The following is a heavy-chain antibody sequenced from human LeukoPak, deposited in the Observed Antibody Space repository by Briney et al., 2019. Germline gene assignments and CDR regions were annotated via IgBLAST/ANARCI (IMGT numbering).Heavy chain of an antibody. V-gene: IGHV4-39*01. D-gene: IGHD6-13*01. CDR2: IYYSGST. Sequence: SETLSLTCTVSGGSISSSSYYWGWIRQPPGKGLEWIGSIYYSGSTYYNPSLKSRVTISVDTSKNQFSLKLSSVTAADTAVYYCATSSSSWYPTFDPWGQGTLVTVSS. CDR3: ATSSSSWYPTFDP. CDR1: GGSISSSSYY. J-gene: IGHJ5*02.